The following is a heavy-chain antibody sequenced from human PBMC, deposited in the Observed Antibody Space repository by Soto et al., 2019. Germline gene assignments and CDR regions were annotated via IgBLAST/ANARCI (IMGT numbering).Heavy chain of an antibody. D-gene: IGHD6-13*01. CDR3: ARDLSSSSWPPSDYYYYGMAV. CDR2: ISSSGSTI. CDR1: GFTFSDDY. Sequence: PGGSLRLCCAASGFTFSDDYMSWIRQAPGKGLEWVSYISSSGSTIYYADSVKGRFTISRDNAKNSLYLQMNSLRAEDTAVYYCARDLSSSSWPPSDYYYYGMAVCAQRTTV. V-gene: IGHV3-11*01. J-gene: IGHJ6*02.